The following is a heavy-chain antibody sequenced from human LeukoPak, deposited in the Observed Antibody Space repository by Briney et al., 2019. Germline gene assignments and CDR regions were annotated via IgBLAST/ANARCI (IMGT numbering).Heavy chain of an antibody. CDR1: GGSISSYY. J-gene: IGHJ2*01. CDR3: ARSFLGDWYFDL. D-gene: IGHD1-26*01. V-gene: IGHV4-59*01. Sequence: SETLSLTCTVSGGSISSYYWSWIRQPPGEGLEWIGYIYYSGSTNYNPSLKSRVTMSVDTSKNQFSLRLTSVTAADTAVYYCARSFLGDWYFDLWGRGTLVTVSS. CDR2: IYYSGST.